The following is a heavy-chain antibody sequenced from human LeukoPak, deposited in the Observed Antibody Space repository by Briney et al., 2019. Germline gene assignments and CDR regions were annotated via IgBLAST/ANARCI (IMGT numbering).Heavy chain of an antibody. V-gene: IGHV4-59*01. J-gene: IGHJ6*03. CDR1: GGSISSNY. Sequence: SETLSLTCNVSGGSISSNYWSWIRQPPGKGLEWIGYIYYSGSTNYNPSLKSRVTISVDTSKNQFSLRLSSVTAADTAVYYCARVRYYYYIDVWGKGTTVTVSS. CDR3: ARVRYYYYIDV. CDR2: IYYSGST.